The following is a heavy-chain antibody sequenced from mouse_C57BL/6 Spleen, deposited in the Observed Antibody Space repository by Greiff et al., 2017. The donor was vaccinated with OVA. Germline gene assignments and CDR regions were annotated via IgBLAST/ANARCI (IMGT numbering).Heavy chain of an antibody. D-gene: IGHD1-1*01. J-gene: IGHJ2*01. V-gene: IGHV1-54*01. CDR1: GYTFTNYW. CDR3: DADYHGPFDY. CDR2: INPGSGCT. Sequence: QVQLQQSGAELVRPGTSVKVSCKASGYTFTNYWIEWVKQRPGQGLEWIGVINPGSGCTNYNEKFKGKATLTADKSSSTAYMQRSSLTSEDSAVYFCDADYHGPFDYWGQGTTLTVSS.